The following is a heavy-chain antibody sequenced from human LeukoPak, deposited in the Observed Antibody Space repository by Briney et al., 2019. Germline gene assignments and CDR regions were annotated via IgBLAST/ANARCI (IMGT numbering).Heavy chain of an antibody. Sequence: ASVEVSCKASGFTFTSSAVQWVRQARGQRLEWIGWIVVGSGNTNYAQKFQERVTITRDMSTSTAYMELSSLRSEDTAVYYCAAAPARIAAPSRWGQGTLVTVSS. J-gene: IGHJ4*02. CDR2: IVVGSGNT. CDR1: GFTFTSSA. V-gene: IGHV1-58*01. CDR3: AAAPARIAAPSR. D-gene: IGHD6-6*01.